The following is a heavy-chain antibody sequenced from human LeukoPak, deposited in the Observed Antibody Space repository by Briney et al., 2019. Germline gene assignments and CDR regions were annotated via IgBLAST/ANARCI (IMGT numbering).Heavy chain of an antibody. CDR3: ARDYYDSSGYFRSYWFDP. D-gene: IGHD3-22*01. Sequence: PSETLSLTCAVSGVSISSGGYSWSWIRQPPGKGLEWIGYIYHSGSTYYNPSLKSRVTISVDTSKNQFSLKLSSVTAADTAVYYCARDYYDSSGYFRSYWFDPWGQGTLVTVSS. V-gene: IGHV4-30-2*05. J-gene: IGHJ5*02. CDR2: IYHSGST. CDR1: GVSISSGGYS.